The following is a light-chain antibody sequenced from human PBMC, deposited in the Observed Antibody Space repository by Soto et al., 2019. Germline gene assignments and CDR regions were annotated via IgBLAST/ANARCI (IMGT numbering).Light chain of an antibody. J-gene: IGKJ1*01. CDR2: KAS. V-gene: IGKV1-5*03. CDR3: QQYNSYSPTT. CDR1: QSISRW. Sequence: DIQLTQSPSTLSASVGDRVTITCRARQSISRWLAWYQQKPGKAPKLLIYKASSLESGVPSRFSGSGSGTEFTLTISSLQPDDFATYYRQQYNSYSPTTFGQGTKVDIK.